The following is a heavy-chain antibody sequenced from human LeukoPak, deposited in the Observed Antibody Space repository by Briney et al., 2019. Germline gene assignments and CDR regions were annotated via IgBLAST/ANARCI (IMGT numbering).Heavy chain of an antibody. D-gene: IGHD1-7*01. J-gene: IGHJ4*02. CDR1: GFTFSSSA. CDR2: ISGGGGST. Sequence: PGGSLRLSCAASGFTFSSSAMSWVRQAPGKGLEWLSTISGGGGSTYYADSVKGRFTISRDDSKNTAYLQMNSLKTEDTAMYYCTRSITGITAHFDYWGQGTLVTVSS. CDR3: TRSITGITAHFDY. V-gene: IGHV3-23*01.